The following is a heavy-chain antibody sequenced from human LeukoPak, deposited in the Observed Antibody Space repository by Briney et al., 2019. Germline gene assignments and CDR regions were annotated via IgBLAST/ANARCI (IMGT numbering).Heavy chain of an antibody. V-gene: IGHV3-30*18. CDR2: ISYDGTNI. Sequence: GGSLRLSCAASGFTFSSYSMNWVRKAPGQGLEWVSVISYDGTNIYYGDSVKGRFTISRDNSKNTLYLQMNSLRAEDTAVYYCAKGDSGWYFDDWGQGTLVTVSS. CDR1: GFTFSSYS. D-gene: IGHD6-19*01. J-gene: IGHJ4*02. CDR3: AKGDSGWYFDD.